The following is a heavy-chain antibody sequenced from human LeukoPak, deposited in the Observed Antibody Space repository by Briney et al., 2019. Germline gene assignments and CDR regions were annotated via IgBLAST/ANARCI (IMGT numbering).Heavy chain of an antibody. Sequence: SETLSLTCAVSGYSISSGYYWGWIRQPPGKGLEWIGNVYHSGSTYKNPSLKSRVSISLDTSNNQFSLKLTSVTAADTAIYYCARRPRGRSGLDYWGQGTLVTVSS. V-gene: IGHV4-38-2*01. D-gene: IGHD2-15*01. J-gene: IGHJ4*02. CDR1: GYSISSGYY. CDR3: ARRPRGRSGLDY. CDR2: VYHSGST.